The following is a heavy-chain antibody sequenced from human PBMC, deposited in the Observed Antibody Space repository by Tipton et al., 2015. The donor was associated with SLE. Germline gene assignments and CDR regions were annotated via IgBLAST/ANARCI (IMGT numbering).Heavy chain of an antibody. Sequence: SLRLSCAASGFTFSSYEMNWVRQAPGKGLEWVSYISSSGSTIYYADSVKGRFTISRDNAKNSLYLQMNSLRAEDTAVYYCATGGWFWTEWYFDLWGRGTLVTVSS. CDR2: ISSSGSTI. D-gene: IGHD3/OR15-3a*01. V-gene: IGHV3-48*03. CDR1: GFTFSSYE. CDR3: ATGGWFWTEWYFDL. J-gene: IGHJ2*01.